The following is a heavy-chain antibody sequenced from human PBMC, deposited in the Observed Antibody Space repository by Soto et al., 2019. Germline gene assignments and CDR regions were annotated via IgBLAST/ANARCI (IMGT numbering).Heavy chain of an antibody. CDR1: GFTFSSYA. D-gene: IGHD5-18*01. J-gene: IGHJ4*02. Sequence: EVQLLESGGGLVQPGGSLRLSCAASGFTFSSYAMSWVRQAPGKGLEWVSAISGSGGSTYYADSVKGRFTISRDNSKNTLYLQMSSLRAEYTAVYYCANGPGRTAMVLLYNPWLDYWGQGTLVTVSS. V-gene: IGHV3-23*01. CDR3: ANGPGRTAMVLLYNPWLDY. CDR2: ISGSGGST.